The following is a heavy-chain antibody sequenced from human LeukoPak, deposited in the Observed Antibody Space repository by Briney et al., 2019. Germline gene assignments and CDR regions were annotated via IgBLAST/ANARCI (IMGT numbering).Heavy chain of an antibody. J-gene: IGHJ4*02. CDR2: IIPIFGTA. D-gene: IGHD3-22*01. Sequence: GSSVKVSCKASGGTFSSYAISWVRQAPGQGLEWMGGIIPIFGTANYAQKFQGRVTITTDESTSTAYMELSSLRSEDTAVYYCARVESGYYDSSGYYVLGYWGQGTLVTVSS. CDR1: GGTFSSYA. V-gene: IGHV1-69*05. CDR3: ARVESGYYDSSGYYVLGY.